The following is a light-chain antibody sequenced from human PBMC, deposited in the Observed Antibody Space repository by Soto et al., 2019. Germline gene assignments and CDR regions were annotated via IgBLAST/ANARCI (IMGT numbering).Light chain of an antibody. V-gene: IGLV2-8*01. CDR2: DVD. CDR3: SSYAGSNTFV. J-gene: IGLJ1*01. Sequence: QSVLTQPPSASGSPGQSVTISCSGTSSDVGGYDSVSWYQHHPGKVPKLIIFDVDKWPSGVPDRFSGFKSGNTASLTASGLRAEDAAAYYCSSYAGSNTFVFGTGTKVTVL. CDR1: SSDVGGYDS.